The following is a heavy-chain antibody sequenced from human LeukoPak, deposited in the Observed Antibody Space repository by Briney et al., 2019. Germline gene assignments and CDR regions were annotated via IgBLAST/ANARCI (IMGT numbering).Heavy chain of an antibody. J-gene: IGHJ4*02. CDR3: ARDPPAYYDYVWGSYPDY. V-gene: IGHV1-46*01. Sequence: GATVKVSCKASGYTFTSYYMHWVRQAPGQGLEWMGIINPSGGSTSYAQKFQGRVTMTRDTSTSTVYMELSSLRSEDTAVYYCARDPPAYYDYVWGSYPDYWGRGTLVTVSS. D-gene: IGHD3-16*01. CDR1: GYTFTSYY. CDR2: INPSGGST.